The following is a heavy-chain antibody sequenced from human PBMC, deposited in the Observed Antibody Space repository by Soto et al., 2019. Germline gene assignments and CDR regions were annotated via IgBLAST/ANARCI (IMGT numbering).Heavy chain of an antibody. J-gene: IGHJ4*02. CDR3: ARFDYGNYENDAAIDY. Sequence: PLETLSLTCAVYGGSFSGYYWSWIRQPPGKGLEWIGEINHSGSTNYNPSLKSRVTISVDTSKNQFSLKLSSVTAADTAVHYCARFDYGNYENDAAIDYWGQGTLVTVSS. CDR2: INHSGST. D-gene: IGHD4-17*01. CDR1: GGSFSGYY. V-gene: IGHV4-34*01.